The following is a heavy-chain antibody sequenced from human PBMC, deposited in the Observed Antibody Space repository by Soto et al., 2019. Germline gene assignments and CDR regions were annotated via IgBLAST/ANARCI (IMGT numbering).Heavy chain of an antibody. J-gene: IGHJ4*02. V-gene: IGHV4-61*01. CDR3: ARDRGTGVSDY. CDR2: ISYSGST. Sequence: AXXTLSLPCTVSGGSVSSVSYYWIFIRQSPGKGLEWIGDISYSGSTNYNPSLKSRVTISVDTSKNQFSVTLRSVTAADTAVYYCARDRGTGVSDYWGQGTLVTVSS. D-gene: IGHD1-1*01. CDR1: GGSVSSVSYY.